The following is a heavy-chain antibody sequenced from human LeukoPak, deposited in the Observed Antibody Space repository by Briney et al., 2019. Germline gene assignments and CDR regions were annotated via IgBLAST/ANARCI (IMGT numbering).Heavy chain of an antibody. V-gene: IGHV3-30*18. CDR1: GFTFSSYG. CDR3: AEDLTRYCSGGSCYSADY. J-gene: IGHJ4*02. Sequence: GGSLRLSCAASGFTFSSYGMHWVRQAPGKGLEWVAVISYDGRNKNYADSVKGRFTISRDNSKNTLYLQINSVRAEDTAVYYCAEDLTRYCSGGSCYSADYWGQGTLVTVSS. D-gene: IGHD2-15*01. CDR2: ISYDGRNK.